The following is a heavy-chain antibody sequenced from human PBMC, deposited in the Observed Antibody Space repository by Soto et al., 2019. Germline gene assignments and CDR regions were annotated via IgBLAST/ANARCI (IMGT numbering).Heavy chain of an antibody. D-gene: IGHD3-22*01. Sequence: QVQLVESGGGVVQPGRSLRLSCEASGFIFSDYGMHWVRQAPGKGLEWVALISYDGNNKNNADSVRGRFTISRDDSKNTLYLQMNNLRAEDTALYYCAKDRATYYYDSSDYFYYFGMDLWGQGTTVTVSS. J-gene: IGHJ6*02. V-gene: IGHV3-30*18. CDR2: ISYDGNNK. CDR1: GFIFSDYG. CDR3: AKDRATYYYDSSDYFYYFGMDL.